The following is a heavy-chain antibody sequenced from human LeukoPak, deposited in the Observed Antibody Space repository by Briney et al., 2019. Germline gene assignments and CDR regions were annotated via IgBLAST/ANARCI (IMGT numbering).Heavy chain of an antibody. CDR2: IYTSGST. Sequence: PSETLSLTCTVSGGSISSGIYYWSWIRQPAGKGLEWIGRIYTSGSTNYNPSLKSRVTISVDTSKNQFSLKLSSVTAADTAVYYCARDYSYGSGGIDYWGQGTLVTVSS. J-gene: IGHJ4*02. D-gene: IGHD3-10*01. V-gene: IGHV4-61*02. CDR3: ARDYSYGSGGIDY. CDR1: GGSISSGIYY.